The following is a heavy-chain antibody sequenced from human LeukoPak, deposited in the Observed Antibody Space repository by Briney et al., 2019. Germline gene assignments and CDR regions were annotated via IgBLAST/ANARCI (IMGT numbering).Heavy chain of an antibody. J-gene: IGHJ4*02. CDR1: GFTFSNYW. Sequence: GGSLRLSCAASGFTFSNYWMSWVRQAPEKGLEWVANIKQDGSTKYYVDSVKGRFTISRDNAKNSLYLQMNSLRAEDTAVYYCARIGYSSSCTDYWGQGTLVTVSS. CDR3: ARIGYSSSCTDY. D-gene: IGHD6-13*01. V-gene: IGHV3-7*01. CDR2: IKQDGSTK.